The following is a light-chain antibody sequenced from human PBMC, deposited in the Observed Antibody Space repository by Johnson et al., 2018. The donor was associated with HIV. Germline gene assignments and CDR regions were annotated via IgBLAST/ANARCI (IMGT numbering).Light chain of an antibody. Sequence: QSVLTQPPSVSAAPGQKVTISCSGSSSNIGNNYVSWYQQLPGTAPKLLIYENNKRPSGIPDRFSGSKSGTSATLGITGLQTGDEAYYSCGTWDSSLSVYVFGTGTKVTVL. CDR3: GTWDSSLSVYV. J-gene: IGLJ1*01. CDR1: SSNIGNNY. CDR2: ENN. V-gene: IGLV1-51*02.